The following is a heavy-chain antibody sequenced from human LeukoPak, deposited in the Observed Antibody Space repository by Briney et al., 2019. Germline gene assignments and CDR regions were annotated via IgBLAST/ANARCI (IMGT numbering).Heavy chain of an antibody. CDR1: GFSFSSYW. V-gene: IGHV3-74*01. CDR2: VNGDGSRT. Sequence: GGSLRLSCAASGFSFSSYWMYWVRQGPGKGLVWVSRVNGDGSRTDYADSVKGRFTLSRDNAKNPLYLQMNSLRAEDTAVYYCASGSYSCDYWGQGTLVTVSS. J-gene: IGHJ4*02. D-gene: IGHD1-26*01. CDR3: ASGSYSCDY.